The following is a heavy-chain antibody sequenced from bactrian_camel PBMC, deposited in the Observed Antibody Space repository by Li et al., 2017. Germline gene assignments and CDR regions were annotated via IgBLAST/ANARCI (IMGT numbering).Heavy chain of an antibody. D-gene: IGHD7*01. J-gene: IGHJ4*01. CDR2: IDSASASK. Sequence: HVQLVESGGGSVQVGGSLRLSCVASGDTIGRYCIPWFRQAPGKEREGVAVIDSASASKNYAASVKGRFTISQDNAKRTVYLRMNALKPEDSAMYYCVAATRPVGGNCPIFVPYNAWGQGTQVTVS. V-gene: IGHV3S1*01. CDR3: VAATRPVGGNCPIFVPYNA. CDR1: GDTIGRYC.